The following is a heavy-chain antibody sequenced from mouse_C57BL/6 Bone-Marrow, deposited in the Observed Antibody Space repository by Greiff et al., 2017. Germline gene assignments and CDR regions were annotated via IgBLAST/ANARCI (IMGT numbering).Heavy chain of an antibody. CDR2: IYPEDGET. V-gene: IGHV14-2*01. CDR3: TRSLSCCGTNY. Sequence: EVKLQQSGAELVKPGASVKLSCTASGFNFTDYYIHWVKQRTEQGLEWIGRIYPEDGETKYTQKFQDKATMTADTSSNTAYLQLSSLTSEDTAVYYCTRSLSCCGTNYGGQGTTLTVSS. CDR1: GFNFTDYY. D-gene: IGHD1-1*01. J-gene: IGHJ2*01.